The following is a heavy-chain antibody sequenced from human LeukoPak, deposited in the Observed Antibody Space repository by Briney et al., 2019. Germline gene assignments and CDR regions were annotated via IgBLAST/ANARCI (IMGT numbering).Heavy chain of an antibody. D-gene: IGHD3-10*01. J-gene: IGHJ4*02. Sequence: GGSLRLSCAASGFTFSSYSMNWVRQAPGKGLEWVSYISSSSSTIYYADSVKSRFTISRDNAKNSLYLQMNSLRAEDTAVYYCARGSMVRGATFDYWGQGTLVTVSS. CDR2: ISSSSSTI. CDR3: ARGSMVRGATFDY. CDR1: GFTFSSYS. V-gene: IGHV3-48*04.